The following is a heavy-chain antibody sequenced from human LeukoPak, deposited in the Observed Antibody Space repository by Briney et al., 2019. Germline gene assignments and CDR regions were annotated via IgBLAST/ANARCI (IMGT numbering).Heavy chain of an antibody. J-gene: IGHJ4*02. Sequence: SETLSLTCTVSGGSISSGDYYWSWIRQPPGKGLEWIGYIYYSGSTYYNPSLKSRVTISVDTSKNQFSLKLSSVTAADTAVYYCARARDGYNTLDYWGQGTLVTVSS. CDR3: ARARDGYNTLDY. CDR2: IYYSGST. D-gene: IGHD5-24*01. V-gene: IGHV4-30-4*08. CDR1: GGSISSGDYY.